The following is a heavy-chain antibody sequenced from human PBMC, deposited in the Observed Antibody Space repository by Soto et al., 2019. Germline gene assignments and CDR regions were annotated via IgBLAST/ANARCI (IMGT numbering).Heavy chain of an antibody. CDR3: AREIAARL. D-gene: IGHD6-6*01. CDR1: GFTFSSYW. J-gene: IGHJ6*04. Sequence: EVQLVVSGGGLVQPGGSLRISCAASGFTFSSYWMSWFRQAPGKGLEWVANIKQDGSEENYVDSVKGRFTISRDNAKNALYLQMNSLRVEDTAVYYCAREIAARLWGKGTTVTVSS. V-gene: IGHV3-7*01. CDR2: IKQDGSEE.